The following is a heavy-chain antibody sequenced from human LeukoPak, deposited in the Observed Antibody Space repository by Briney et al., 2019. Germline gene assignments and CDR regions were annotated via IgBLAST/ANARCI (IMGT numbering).Heavy chain of an antibody. J-gene: IGHJ4*02. D-gene: IGHD5-12*01. CDR3: AQSPKIVTTPRFDY. CDR1: GFTFSSYA. Sequence: PGGSLGLSCAASGFTFSSYAMSWVRQAPGKGLEWVSTISGSFGSTYYADSVEGRFTISRDNSKNTMSLQLNSLRAEDTAVYYCAQSPKIVTTPRFDYWGQGTLVTVSS. CDR2: ISGSFGST. V-gene: IGHV3-23*01.